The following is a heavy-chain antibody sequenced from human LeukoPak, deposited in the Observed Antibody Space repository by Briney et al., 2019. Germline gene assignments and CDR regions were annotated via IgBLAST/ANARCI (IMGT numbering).Heavy chain of an antibody. J-gene: IGHJ6*02. V-gene: IGHV3-53*01. D-gene: IGHD6-13*01. CDR3: ARTSYSSSWYDYYYYYGMDV. Sequence: GGSLRLSCTASGFTVSSNYMSWVRQAPGKGLEWVSVIYSGGSTYYADSVKGRFTISRDNSKNTLYLQMNSLRAEDTAVYYCARTSYSSSWYDYYYYYGMDVWGQGTTVTVSS. CDR2: IYSGGST. CDR1: GFTVSSNY.